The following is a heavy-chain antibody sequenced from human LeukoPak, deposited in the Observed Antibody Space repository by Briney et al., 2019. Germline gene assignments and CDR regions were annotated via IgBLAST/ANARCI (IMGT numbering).Heavy chain of an antibody. CDR3: ASSEQQLDHHSYWYFDL. D-gene: IGHD6-13*01. CDR1: GGSISSYY. J-gene: IGHJ2*01. V-gene: IGHV4-59*12. CDR2: IYYSGST. Sequence: SETLSLTCTVSGGSISSYYWSWIRQPPGKGLEWIGYIYYSGSTNYNPSLKSRVTISVNTSKNQFSLKLSSVTAADTAVYYCASSEQQLDHHSYWYFDLWGRGTLVTVSS.